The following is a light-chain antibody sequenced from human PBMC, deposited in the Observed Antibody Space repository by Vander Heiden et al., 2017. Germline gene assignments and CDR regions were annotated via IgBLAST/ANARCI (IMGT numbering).Light chain of an antibody. J-gene: IGKJ4*01. Sequence: EIVLTQSPATLSLSPGERATLSCRASQSVSSYLSWYQRKPGQAPRLLIYDSSNRATGIPARFSSSGSGTDFTLTISSLEPEDFAVYYCQQHNNWLTFGGGTKVEIK. V-gene: IGKV3-11*01. CDR1: QSVSSY. CDR2: DSS. CDR3: QQHNNWLT.